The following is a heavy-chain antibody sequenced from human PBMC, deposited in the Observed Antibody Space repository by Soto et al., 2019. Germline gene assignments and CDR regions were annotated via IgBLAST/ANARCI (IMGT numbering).Heavy chain of an antibody. J-gene: IGHJ6*03. CDR1: GGSISSSSYY. D-gene: IGHD2-15*01. Sequence: SETLSPTCTVSGGSISSSSYYWGWIRQPPGKGLEWIGSIYYSGSTYYNPSLKSRVTISVDTSKNQFSLKLSSVTAADTAVYYCARHVASLRGFVGYDYYYYMDVWGKGTTVTVSS. V-gene: IGHV4-39*01. CDR2: IYYSGST. CDR3: ARHVASLRGFVGYDYYYYMDV.